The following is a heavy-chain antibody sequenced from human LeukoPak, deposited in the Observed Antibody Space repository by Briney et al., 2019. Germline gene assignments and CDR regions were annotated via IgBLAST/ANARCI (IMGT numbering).Heavy chain of an antibody. CDR3: ARAGGSGVVVPAAFNWFDP. Sequence: ASVKVSCKTSGYTFTRHDIHWVRQGTGQGLEWMGWMNPNTGNAGYAQTFQGRVTMTRDTSTSTVYMELSSLRSEDTAVYYCARAGGSGVVVPAAFNWFDPWGQGTLVTVSS. D-gene: IGHD2-2*01. V-gene: IGHV1-8*01. CDR1: GYTFTRHD. CDR2: MNPNTGNA. J-gene: IGHJ5*02.